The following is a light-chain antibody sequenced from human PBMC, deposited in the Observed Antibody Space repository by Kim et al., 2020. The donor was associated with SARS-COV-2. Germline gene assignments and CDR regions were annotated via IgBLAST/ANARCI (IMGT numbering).Light chain of an antibody. CDR1: SENRSYA. CDR2: SNSDGSH. J-gene: IGLJ3*02. Sequence: GDSVNVTCSLTSENRSYAIAWHREQPENGHGYLMKSNSDGSHYKGDGIPDRFSGSTSATARYLSIPSLQSEDEADYYCQTWATAVVFGRGTRLTV. V-gene: IGLV4-69*01. CDR3: QTWATAVV.